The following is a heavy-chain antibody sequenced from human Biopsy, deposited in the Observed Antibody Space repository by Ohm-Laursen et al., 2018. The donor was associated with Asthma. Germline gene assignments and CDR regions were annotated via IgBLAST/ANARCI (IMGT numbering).Heavy chain of an antibody. CDR2: LIPVLGTP. V-gene: IGHV1-69*13. CDR1: GDSFSNYA. D-gene: IGHD5-12*01. CDR3: ARGYSGSDRIVYYYSGLEV. J-gene: IGHJ6*02. Sequence: SVKVSCKASGDSFSNYAISWVRQAPGQGLEWMGGLIPVLGTPDHAQMFEGRVTITADESTSTAYMELSSLGSEDTAVYYCARGYSGSDRIVYYYSGLEVWGQGTTVTVS.